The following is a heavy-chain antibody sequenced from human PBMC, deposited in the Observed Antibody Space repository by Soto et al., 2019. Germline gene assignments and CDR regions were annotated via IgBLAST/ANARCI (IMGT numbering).Heavy chain of an antibody. CDR3: ARVYYGGPGTFDY. V-gene: IGHV4-4*02. CDR2: IYHSGST. CDR1: SGSISSSNW. Sequence: PSETLSLTCAVSSGSISSSNWWSWVRQPPGKGLEWIGEIYHSGSTNYNPSLKSRVTISVDKSKNQFTLKQSSETAVDTAVYYCARVYYGGPGTFDYWGQGTLVTVSS. D-gene: IGHD4-17*01. J-gene: IGHJ4*02.